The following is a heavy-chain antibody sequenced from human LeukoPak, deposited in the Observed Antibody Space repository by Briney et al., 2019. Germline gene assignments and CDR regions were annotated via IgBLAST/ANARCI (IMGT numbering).Heavy chain of an antibody. CDR1: GYSISSGYY. CDR2: IYHSGST. Sequence: PSETLSLTCTVSGYSISSGYYWGWIRQPPGKGLEWIGSIYHSGSTYYNPSLKSRVTISVDTSKNQFSLKLSSVTAADTAVYYCARATYSSSKRYFDYWGQGTLVTVSS. J-gene: IGHJ4*02. V-gene: IGHV4-38-2*02. D-gene: IGHD6-13*01. CDR3: ARATYSSSKRYFDY.